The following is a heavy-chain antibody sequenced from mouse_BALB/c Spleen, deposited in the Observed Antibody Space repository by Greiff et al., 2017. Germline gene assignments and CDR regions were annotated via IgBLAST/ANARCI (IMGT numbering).Heavy chain of an antibody. D-gene: IGHD2-2*01. CDR1: GYTFSSYW. J-gene: IGHJ3*01. CDR3: AKNGYHGAY. CDR2: ILPGSGST. V-gene: IGHV1-9*01. Sequence: VKLQESGAELMKPGASVKISCKATGYTFSSYWIEWVKQRPGHGLEWIGEILPGSGSTNYNEKFKGKATFTADTSSNTAYMQLSSLTSEDSAVYYCAKNGYHGAYWGQGTLVTVSA.